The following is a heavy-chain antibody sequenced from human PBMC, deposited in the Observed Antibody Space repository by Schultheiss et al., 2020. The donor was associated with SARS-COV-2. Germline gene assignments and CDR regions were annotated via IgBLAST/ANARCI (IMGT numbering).Heavy chain of an antibody. J-gene: IGHJ4*02. CDR3: ARAATLMPFED. Sequence: SETLSLSCTVSGGSISSYYWSWIRQPPGKGLEWIGSIYYSGSTYYNPSLKSRVTISVDTSKNQFSLKLSSVTAADTAVYYCARAATLMPFEDWGQGTLVTVSS. V-gene: IGHV4-59*05. CDR2: IYYSGST. CDR1: GGSISSYY. D-gene: IGHD2-2*01.